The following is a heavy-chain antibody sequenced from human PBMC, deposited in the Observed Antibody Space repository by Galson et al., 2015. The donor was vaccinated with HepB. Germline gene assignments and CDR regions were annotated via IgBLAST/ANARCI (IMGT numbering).Heavy chain of an antibody. CDR3: ASSLFGVALSGGY. D-gene: IGHD3-3*01. V-gene: IGHV1-69*04. CDR2: IIPILGIA. Sequence: SVKVSCKASGGTFSSYAISWVRQAPGQGLEWMGRIIPILGIASYAQKFQGRVTITADKSTSTAYMELSSLRSEDTAVYYCASSLFGVALSGGYWGQGTLVTVSS. J-gene: IGHJ4*02. CDR1: GGTFSSYA.